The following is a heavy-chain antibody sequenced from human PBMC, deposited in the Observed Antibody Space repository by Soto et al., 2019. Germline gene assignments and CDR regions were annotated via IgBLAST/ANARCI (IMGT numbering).Heavy chain of an antibody. Sequence: SETLSLTCTVSGGSISSGDYSWSYWSWIRQHPGKGLEWIGYIYNSGSTDYNPSLKSRVIISVDTSKNQFSLKLSSVTAADTAMYYCARGVRFLEWYKNYYYYGMDVWGQGTTVTVSS. D-gene: IGHD3-3*01. J-gene: IGHJ6*02. CDR1: GGSISSGDYSWSY. CDR2: IYNSGST. CDR3: ARGVRFLEWYKNYYYYGMDV. V-gene: IGHV4-31*03.